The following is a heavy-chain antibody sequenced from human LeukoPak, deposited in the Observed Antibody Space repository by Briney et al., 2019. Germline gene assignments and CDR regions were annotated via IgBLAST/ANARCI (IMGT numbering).Heavy chain of an antibody. Sequence: GGSLRLSCAASGFTFSSYPMHWVRQAPGKGLEWVALISFDGSNKYYADSVKGRFTISRDNSKNTLYLQTNSLRAEDTAVYYCAREARGSSWYDFDYWGQGTLVTVSS. CDR3: AREARGSSWYDFDY. J-gene: IGHJ4*02. V-gene: IGHV3-30-3*01. CDR2: ISFDGSNK. CDR1: GFTFSSYP. D-gene: IGHD6-13*01.